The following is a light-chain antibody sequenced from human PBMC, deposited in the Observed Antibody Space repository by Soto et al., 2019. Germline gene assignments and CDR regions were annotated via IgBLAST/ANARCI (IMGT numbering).Light chain of an antibody. Sequence: AIQMTQSPSSLSASVGDRVTITCRASQGIRNDLGWYQQKPGKAPKLLMYAASSLQSGVPSRFSGSGSGTDFTLTISSLQPEDFTTYYCLQDYNYPLTFGGGTKVEIK. J-gene: IGKJ4*01. CDR1: QGIRND. V-gene: IGKV1-6*01. CDR3: LQDYNYPLT. CDR2: AAS.